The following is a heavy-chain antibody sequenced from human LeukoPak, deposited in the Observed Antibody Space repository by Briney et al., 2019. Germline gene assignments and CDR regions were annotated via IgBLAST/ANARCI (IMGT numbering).Heavy chain of an antibody. D-gene: IGHD5-24*01. Sequence: PSETLSLTCAVYGGSFSGYYWSWICQPPGKGLEWIGEINHSGGTNYNPSLKSRVTISVDTSKNQFSLKLSSVTAADTAVYYCARGRRGWLQLRAAFDIWGQGTMVTVSS. CDR2: INHSGGT. CDR3: ARGRRGWLQLRAAFDI. J-gene: IGHJ3*02. V-gene: IGHV4-34*01. CDR1: GGSFSGYY.